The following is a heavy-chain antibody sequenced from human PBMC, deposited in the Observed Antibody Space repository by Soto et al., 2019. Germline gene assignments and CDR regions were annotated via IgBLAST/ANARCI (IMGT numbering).Heavy chain of an antibody. CDR3: ARYKPNNRFDT. J-gene: IGHJ5*02. CDR1: GYTFTGYY. Sequence: ASVKVSCKASGYTFTGYYMHWVRQAPGQGLEWMGWINPNSGGTNYAQKFQGWVTMTRDTSISTASMELSRLRSDDTAVYYCARYKPNNRFDTWGPGTLVTVSS. D-gene: IGHD1-20*01. V-gene: IGHV1-2*04. CDR2: INPNSGGT.